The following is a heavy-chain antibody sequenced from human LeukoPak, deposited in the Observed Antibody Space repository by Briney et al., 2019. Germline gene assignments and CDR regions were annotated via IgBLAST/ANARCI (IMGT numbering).Heavy chain of an antibody. J-gene: IGHJ6*04. Sequence: SVKVSCKASGGTFSSYAISWVRQAPGQGLEWMGRIIPIFGIANYAQKFQGRVTITADKSTSTAYMELSSLRSEDTAVYYCASSGYSSSRGVRGSSYGMDVWGKGTTVTVSS. D-gene: IGHD5-18*01. V-gene: IGHV1-69*04. CDR2: IIPIFGIA. CDR3: ASSGYSSSRGVRGSSYGMDV. CDR1: GGTFSSYA.